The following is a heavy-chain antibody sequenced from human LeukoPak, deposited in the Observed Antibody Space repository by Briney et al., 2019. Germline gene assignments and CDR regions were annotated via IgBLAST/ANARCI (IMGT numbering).Heavy chain of an antibody. V-gene: IGHV3-30*02. CDR3: AKAEYNSSPIDY. CDR2: IRYDGSNK. J-gene: IGHJ4*02. D-gene: IGHD1-14*01. CDR1: GFTFSSYG. Sequence: PGGSLRLSCAASGFTFSSYGMHWVRQAPGKGLEWVAFIRYDGSNKYYADSVKGRFTISRDNSKNTLYLQMNSLRAEDTAVYYCAKAEYNSSPIDYWGQGTLVTVSS.